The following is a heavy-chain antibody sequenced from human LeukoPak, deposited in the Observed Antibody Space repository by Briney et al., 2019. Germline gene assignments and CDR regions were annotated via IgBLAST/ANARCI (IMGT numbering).Heavy chain of an antibody. Sequence: TLSFTCAVSGGSISSGGYSWSWIRQPPGKGLEWIGYIYHSGSTYYNPSLKSRVTISVDRSKNQFSLKLSSVTAADTAVYYCARSIAVAGTSYYFDYWGQGTLVTVSS. CDR3: ARSIAVAGTSYYFDY. CDR2: IYHSGST. V-gene: IGHV4-30-2*01. J-gene: IGHJ4*02. D-gene: IGHD6-19*01. CDR1: GGSISSGGYS.